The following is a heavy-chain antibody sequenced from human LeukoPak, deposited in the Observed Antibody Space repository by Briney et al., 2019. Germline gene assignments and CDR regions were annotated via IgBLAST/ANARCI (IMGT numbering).Heavy chain of an antibody. V-gene: IGHV3-30*01. CDR2: ISFDATKE. D-gene: IGHD1-1*01. J-gene: IGHJ3*02. CDR1: GFTFSNYA. CDR3: ARFKVGTNTTQKNAFDI. Sequence: GGSLRLSCAASGFTFSNYAMYWVRQAPGKGLEWVAVISFDATKEYFAKSVKGRFTISRDNSKATLYLQMHRLRIEDTALYFCARFKVGTNTTQKNAFDIWGRGTVVAVSS.